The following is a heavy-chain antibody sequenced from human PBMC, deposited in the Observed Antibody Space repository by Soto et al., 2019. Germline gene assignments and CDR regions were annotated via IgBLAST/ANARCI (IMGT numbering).Heavy chain of an antibody. CDR2: VSGDGANT. Sequence: GSLRLSCAASGLTFTNYGMSWVRQAPGKGLEWVSTVSGDGANTHYADSVRGRFTISRDNSKSTLHLQMNSLRAEDTAVYYCVKYVGRVSLFDFCGQGTLVTVAS. J-gene: IGHJ4*02. CDR3: VKYVGRVSLFDF. CDR1: GLTFTNYG. V-gene: IGHV3-23*01. D-gene: IGHD2-15*01.